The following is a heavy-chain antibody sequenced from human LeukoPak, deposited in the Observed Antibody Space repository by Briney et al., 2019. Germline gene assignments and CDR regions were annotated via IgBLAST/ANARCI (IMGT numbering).Heavy chain of an antibody. J-gene: IGHJ4*02. CDR3: ARDYGDYGYFDY. CDR2: INPNSGGT. V-gene: IGHV1-2*02. Sequence: ASVKVSCKASGYTFTGYYMHWVRQAPGQGLEWMGWINPNSGGTNYAQNFQGRVTMTTDTSTSTAYLELRSLRYDDTAVYYCARDYGDYGYFDYWGQGTLVTVSS. CDR1: GYTFTGYY. D-gene: IGHD4-17*01.